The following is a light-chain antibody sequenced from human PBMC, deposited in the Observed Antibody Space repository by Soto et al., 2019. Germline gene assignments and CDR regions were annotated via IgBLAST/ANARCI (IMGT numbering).Light chain of an antibody. V-gene: IGKV1-9*01. CDR1: EGISTY. CDR3: QQYGSSSYT. Sequence: IQLTQSPSSLSASVGDRVTITCRASEGISTYVAWYQQKPGTAPKLLIYAASTLQSGVPSRFSGSGSGTHFTLTIISLQPEDFATYYCQQYGSSSYTFGQGTRLEIK. CDR2: AAS. J-gene: IGKJ2*01.